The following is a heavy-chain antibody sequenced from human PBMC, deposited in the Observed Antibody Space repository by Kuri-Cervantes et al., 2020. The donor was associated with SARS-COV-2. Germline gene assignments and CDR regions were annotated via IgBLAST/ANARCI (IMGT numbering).Heavy chain of an antibody. D-gene: IGHD3-3*01. CDR2: ISYDGSNK. CDR1: GFTFSSYA. V-gene: IGHV3-30-3*01. CDR3: ARDVWSGYYYGMDV. Sequence: GGSLKISCAASGFTFSSYAMHWVRQAPGKGLEWVAVISYDGSNKYYADSVKGRFTISRDNSKNTLYLQMNSLRAEDTAVCYCARDVWSGYYYGMDVWGQGTTVTVSS. J-gene: IGHJ6*02.